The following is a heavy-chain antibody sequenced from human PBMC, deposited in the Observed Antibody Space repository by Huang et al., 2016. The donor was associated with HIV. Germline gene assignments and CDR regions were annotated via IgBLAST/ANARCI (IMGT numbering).Heavy chain of an antibody. V-gene: IGHV3-49*05. CDR2: MRSKASGETT. J-gene: IGHJ4*02. D-gene: IGHD3-3*01. CDR3: TRENYDFWSGYYKYYFDY. Sequence: EVQLVESGGGLVKPGRSLRLSCTASGFTFGYYAMSWFRQAPGEGGGGLGFMRSKASGETTEYAASVKGRFTISRDDSKSIAYLQMNSLKIEDTAVYYCTRENYDFWSGYYKYYFDYWGQGTLVTVSS. CDR1: GFTFGYYA.